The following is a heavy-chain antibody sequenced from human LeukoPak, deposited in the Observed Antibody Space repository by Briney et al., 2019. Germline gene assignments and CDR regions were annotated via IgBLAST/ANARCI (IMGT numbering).Heavy chain of an antibody. CDR2: IIPILGIA. Sequence: SVKVSCKASGGTFSSYAISWVRQAPGQGLEWMGRIIPILGIANYAQKFQGRVTITADKSTSTAYMELSSLRSEDTAVYYCARRNQEGYYYYGMDVWGQGTTVTVSS. J-gene: IGHJ6*02. CDR1: GGTFSSYA. V-gene: IGHV1-69*04. CDR3: ARRNQEGYYYYGMDV.